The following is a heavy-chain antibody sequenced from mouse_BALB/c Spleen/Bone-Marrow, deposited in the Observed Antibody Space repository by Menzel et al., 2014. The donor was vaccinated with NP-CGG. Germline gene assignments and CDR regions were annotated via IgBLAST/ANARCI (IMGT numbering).Heavy chain of an antibody. CDR1: GFTFSNYT. J-gene: IGHJ3*01. CDR2: ISNGGGTT. CDR3: ARRYDSGYGLFAN. D-gene: IGHD1-2*01. V-gene: IGHV5-12-2*01. Sequence: DVMLVESGGGLVQPGGSLKLSCAASGFTFSNYTMSWIRQTPEKRLEWVAYISNGGGTTYYPDTVKGRFTISRDNAKDTLYLKISILKSEDTAMYYCARRYDSGYGLFANGGQGILVT.